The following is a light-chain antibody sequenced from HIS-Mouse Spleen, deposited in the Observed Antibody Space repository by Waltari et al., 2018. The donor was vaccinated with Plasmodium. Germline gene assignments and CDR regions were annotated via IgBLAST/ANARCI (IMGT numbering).Light chain of an antibody. V-gene: IGLV1-47*01. CDR1: ITDIGTNY. CDR3: AAWDDSLSGWV. J-gene: IGLJ3*02. Sequence: QSVLTQPPSASGTPGQRVTISCSGTITDIGTNYVYWYHQLPGTAPKLLIYRTNQRPSGVPDRFSGSKSGTSASLAISGLRSEDEADYYCAAWDDSLSGWVFGGGTKLTVL. CDR2: RTN.